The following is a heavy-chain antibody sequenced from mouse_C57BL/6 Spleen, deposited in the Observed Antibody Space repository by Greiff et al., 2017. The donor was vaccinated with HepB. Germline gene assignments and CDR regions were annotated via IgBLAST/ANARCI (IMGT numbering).Heavy chain of an antibody. D-gene: IGHD2-2*01. Sequence: QVQLKESGAELARPGASVKLSCKASGYTFTSYGISWVKQRTGQGLEWIGEIYPRSGNTYYNEKFKGKATLTADKSSSTAYMELRSLTSEDSAVYVCARGGYDEGYAMGYWGQGTSVTVSS. CDR1: GYTFTSYG. CDR2: IYPRSGNT. V-gene: IGHV1-81*01. J-gene: IGHJ4*01. CDR3: ARGGYDEGYAMGY.